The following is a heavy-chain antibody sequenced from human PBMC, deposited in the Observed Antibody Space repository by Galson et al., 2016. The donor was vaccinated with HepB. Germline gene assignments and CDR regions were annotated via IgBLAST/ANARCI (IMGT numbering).Heavy chain of an antibody. D-gene: IGHD3-3*01. CDR1: GFSLSTSGVA. V-gene: IGHV2-5*01. CDR3: AHREKSGSGFMLWGWFDP. Sequence: PALVKPTQALTLTCTFSGFSLSTSGVAVGWIRQPPGEALEWLALIYWNDDKRYSPSLKSRLSIAKDTSKNQVVLTMTNMDPVDTATYYCAHREKSGSGFMLWGWFDPWGQGTPVTISS. CDR2: IYWNDDK. J-gene: IGHJ5*02.